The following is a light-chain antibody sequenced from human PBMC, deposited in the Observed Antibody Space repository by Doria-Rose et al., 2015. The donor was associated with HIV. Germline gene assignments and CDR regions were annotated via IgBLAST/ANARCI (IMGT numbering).Light chain of an antibody. Sequence: QSPGTLSLPPGERATLSCRASQSFSSTYLAWYQQKPGQAPSLLIYDGSTRATDIPDRFSASGSGTDSTLTINRLEPEDFALYYCHQYGTSWTFGQGTKVEI. CDR3: HQYGTSWT. CDR1: QSFSSTY. CDR2: DGS. J-gene: IGKJ1*01. V-gene: IGKV3-20*01.